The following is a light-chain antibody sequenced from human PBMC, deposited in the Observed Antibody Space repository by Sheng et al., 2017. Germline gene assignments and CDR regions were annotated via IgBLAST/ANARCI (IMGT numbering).Light chain of an antibody. J-gene: IGLJ3*02. CDR1: SSDVGGYNY. Sequence: QSALTQPASVSGSPGQSITISCTGTSSDVGGYNYVSWYQQHPGKAPKLMIYDVSNRPSGVSNRFSGPKSGNTASLTISGLQAEDEADYYCSSYTSSSTWVFGGGTKLTV. CDR3: SSYTSSSTWV. CDR2: DVS. V-gene: IGLV2-14*03.